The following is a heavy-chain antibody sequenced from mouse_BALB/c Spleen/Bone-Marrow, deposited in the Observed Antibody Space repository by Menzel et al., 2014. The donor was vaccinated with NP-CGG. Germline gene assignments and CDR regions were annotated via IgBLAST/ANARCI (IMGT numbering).Heavy chain of an antibody. CDR2: ISSGGNYT. D-gene: IGHD1-1*01. J-gene: IGHJ4*01. CDR3: VRAYGSSYAMDY. V-gene: IGHV5-9-4*01. Sequence: EVMLVESGGGLVKPGGSLKLSCAASGFTFSSYAMSWVRQSPEKRLEWVAEISSGGNYTYYPDTVTGRFTISRDNAKNILYLEMSSLRSDDTAMYYCVRAYGSSYAMDYWGQGTSATVSS. CDR1: GFTFSSYA.